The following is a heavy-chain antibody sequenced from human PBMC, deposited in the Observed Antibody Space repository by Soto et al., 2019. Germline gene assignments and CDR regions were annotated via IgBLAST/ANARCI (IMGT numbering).Heavy chain of an antibody. D-gene: IGHD6-13*01. CDR3: AREGPGSSSWYVDS. CDR1: GFTFSDYY. Sequence: QVQLVESGGGLVKPGGSLRLSCAASGFTFSDYYMSWIRQAPGKGLEWVSYISSSSGYINYADSMKGRFTISRDNAKNSLYLQMNRLRAEDTAVYYCAREGPGSSSWYVDSWGQGTLVTVSS. J-gene: IGHJ4*02. CDR2: ISSSSGYI. V-gene: IGHV3-11*05.